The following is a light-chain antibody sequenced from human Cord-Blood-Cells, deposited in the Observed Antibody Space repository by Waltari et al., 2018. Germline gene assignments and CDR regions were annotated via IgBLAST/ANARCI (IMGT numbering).Light chain of an antibody. V-gene: IGLV2-14*01. J-gene: IGLJ2*01. CDR3: SSYTSSSTLVV. CDR2: EVS. CDR1: SSDVGGYNY. Sequence: QSALTQPASVSGSPGQSITISCTGTSSDVGGYNYVSWYQQHPGKAPKLMIYEVSNRPSWVSARFAGSKSGNTASRTISVLQAEDEADYYCSSYTSSSTLVVFGGGTKLTVL.